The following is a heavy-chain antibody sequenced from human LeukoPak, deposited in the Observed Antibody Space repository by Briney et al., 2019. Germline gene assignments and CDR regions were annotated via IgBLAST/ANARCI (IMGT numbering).Heavy chain of an antibody. Sequence: GGSLRLSCVDSGFTFSTYAMSWVRQAPGKGLEWVSLIYTGGSTYYADSVKGRFTISRDNSKNTLYLQMNSLRPEDTAVYYCARGFGKVAANVFGGYTMDVWGQGTTVTVSS. J-gene: IGHJ6*02. D-gene: IGHD6-6*01. CDR1: GFTFSTYA. V-gene: IGHV3-66*02. CDR3: ARGFGKVAANVFGGYTMDV. CDR2: IYTGGST.